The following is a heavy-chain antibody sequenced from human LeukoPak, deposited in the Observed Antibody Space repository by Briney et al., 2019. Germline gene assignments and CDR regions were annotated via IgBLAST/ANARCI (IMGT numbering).Heavy chain of an antibody. CDR3: ASVVTRWPYYYYYYYMDV. CDR1: GGSISSSSYY. J-gene: IGHJ6*03. V-gene: IGHV4-39*07. Sequence: PSETLSLTCTVSGGSISSSSYYWGWIRQPPGKGLEWIGSIYYSGSTYYNPSLKSRVTISVDTSKNQFSLKLSSVTAADTAVYYCASVVTRWPYYYYYYYMDVWGKGTTVTISS. D-gene: IGHD4-23*01. CDR2: IYYSGST.